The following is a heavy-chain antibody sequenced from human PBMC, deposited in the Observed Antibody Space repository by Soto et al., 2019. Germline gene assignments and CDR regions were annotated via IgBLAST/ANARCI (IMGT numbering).Heavy chain of an antibody. CDR2: IYHSGST. CDR3: ARKPAPVGAWGVVVPAAFDY. J-gene: IGHJ4*02. D-gene: IGHD2-2*01. Sequence: QVQLQESGPGLVKPSGTLSLTCAVSGGSISSSNWWSWVRQPPGKGLEWIGEIYHSGSTNYNPSLKSRVTISVDKSKNQFSLKLSSVTAADTAVYYCARKPAPVGAWGVVVPAAFDYWGQGTLVTVSS. CDR1: GGSISSSNW. V-gene: IGHV4-4*02.